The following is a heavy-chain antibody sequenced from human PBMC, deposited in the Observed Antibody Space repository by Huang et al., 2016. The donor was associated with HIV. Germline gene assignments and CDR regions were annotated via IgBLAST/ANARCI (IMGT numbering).Heavy chain of an antibody. Sequence: QVQMVQSGAEVKKPGASVKVSCKASGYIFKSYGITWVRQAPGQGLEWMGWINTYNGNTNYPQKFQGRVTMTTDTSTSTADMELRGLRSNDTAVYFCARQGFGRRDAFDIWGQGTFVTVS. V-gene: IGHV1-18*01. D-gene: IGHD3-10*01. J-gene: IGHJ3*02. CDR2: INTYNGNT. CDR3: ARQGFGRRDAFDI. CDR1: GYIFKSYG.